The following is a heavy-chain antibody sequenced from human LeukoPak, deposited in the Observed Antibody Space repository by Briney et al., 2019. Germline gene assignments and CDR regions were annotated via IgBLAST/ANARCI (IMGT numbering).Heavy chain of an antibody. Sequence: GGSLRLSYAASGFTFSSYEMNWVRQAPGKGLEWVSYISSSGSTIYYADSVKGRFTISRDNAKNSLYLQTNSLRAEDTAVYYCARDMGSDYYDSSGDDYWGQGTLVTVSS. V-gene: IGHV3-48*03. CDR2: ISSSGSTI. J-gene: IGHJ4*02. CDR1: GFTFSSYE. CDR3: ARDMGSDYYDSSGDDY. D-gene: IGHD3-22*01.